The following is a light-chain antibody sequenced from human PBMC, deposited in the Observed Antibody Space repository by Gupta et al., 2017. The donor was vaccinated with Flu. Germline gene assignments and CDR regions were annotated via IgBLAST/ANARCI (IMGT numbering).Light chain of an antibody. CDR1: TYNIGSDY. CDR2: RNN. J-gene: IGLJ3*02. Sequence: QSVLTQPPSASGTPGQRVTIACSGRTYNIGSDYVYCYQQLPGTAPKLLIYRNNQRPSGVTDRFSGSNSGTSASLAICGLRSEEEADYYCAAWDDGLSVWVFGVGTKLAVL. CDR3: AAWDDGLSVWV. V-gene: IGLV1-47*01.